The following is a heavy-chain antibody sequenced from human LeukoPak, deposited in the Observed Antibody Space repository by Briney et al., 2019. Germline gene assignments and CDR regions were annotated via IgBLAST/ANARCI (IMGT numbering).Heavy chain of an antibody. CDR2: IYYSGST. CDR3: ARDYLGVNPDAFDI. CDR1: GGSFSGYY. D-gene: IGHD4-23*01. V-gene: IGHV4-34*01. J-gene: IGHJ3*02. Sequence: SETLSLTCAVYGGSFSGYYWSWIRQPPGRELEWIGSIYYSGSTYYNPSLNSRVPISVDTSKNQFALKRSSVTAADTAVYYCARDYLGVNPDAFDIWGQGTMVTVSS.